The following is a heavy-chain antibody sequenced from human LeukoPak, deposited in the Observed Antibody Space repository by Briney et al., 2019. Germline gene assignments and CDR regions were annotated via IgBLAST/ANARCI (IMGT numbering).Heavy chain of an antibody. Sequence: GGSLRLSCAASGFTFSSYGMSWVRQAPGKGLEWVSSISGDSTDIYYADSVVGRSTISRDNAKNSLYLQINSLRAEDTAIYYCARRGYSDSSGYDYWGQGTLVTVSS. CDR3: ARRGYSDSSGYDY. V-gene: IGHV3-21*01. CDR2: ISGDSTDI. J-gene: IGHJ4*02. D-gene: IGHD3-22*01. CDR1: GFTFSSYG.